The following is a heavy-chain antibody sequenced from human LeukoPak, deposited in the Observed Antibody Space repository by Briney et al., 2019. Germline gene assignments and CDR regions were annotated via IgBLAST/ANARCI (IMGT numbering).Heavy chain of an antibody. V-gene: IGHV3-74*01. D-gene: IGHD3-16*01. CDR1: GFTFSNFW. CDR2: ITSDGSNI. Sequence: GGSLRLSCAASGFTFSNFWLHWVRQAPGKGLEWASRITSDGSNINYADSVQGRFTISRDNAKNTLYLQMNSLRAEDTAVYYCAGGGHSSFDYWGQGALVTVSS. CDR3: AGGGHSSFDY. J-gene: IGHJ4*02.